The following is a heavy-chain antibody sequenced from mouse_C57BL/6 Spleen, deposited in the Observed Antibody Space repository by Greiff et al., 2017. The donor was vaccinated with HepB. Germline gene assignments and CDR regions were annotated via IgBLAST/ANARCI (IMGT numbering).Heavy chain of an antibody. D-gene: IGHD1-1*01. CDR3: TRWDYYGSSWYFDV. V-gene: IGHV6-6*01. CDR1: GFTFSDAW. J-gene: IGHJ1*03. CDR2: IRNKANNHAT. Sequence: EVKLEESGGGLVQPGGSMKLSCAASGFTFSDAWMDWVRQSPEKGLEWVAEIRNKANNHATYYAESVKGRFTISRDDSKSSVYLQMNSLRAEDTGIYYCTRWDYYGSSWYFDVWGTGTTVTVSS.